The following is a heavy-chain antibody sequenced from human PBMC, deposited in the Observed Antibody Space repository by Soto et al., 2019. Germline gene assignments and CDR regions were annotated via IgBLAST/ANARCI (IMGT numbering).Heavy chain of an antibody. Sequence: QVQLQQWGAGLLKPSETLSLTCAVYGGSFSGYYWSWIRQPPGKGLEWIGEINPSGSTNYNPSLKSRVTISVDTSKNQFSLKLSAVTAADTAVYYCARAIAVAGTSTFQHWGQGTLVTVSS. CDR2: INPSGST. CDR3: ARAIAVAGTSTFQH. D-gene: IGHD6-19*01. CDR1: GGSFSGYY. J-gene: IGHJ1*01. V-gene: IGHV4-34*01.